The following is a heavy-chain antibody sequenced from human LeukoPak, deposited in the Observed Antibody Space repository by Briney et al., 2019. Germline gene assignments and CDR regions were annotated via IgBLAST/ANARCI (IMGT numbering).Heavy chain of an antibody. CDR2: IYTSGSA. CDR3: ARLTMIVAPGAFDI. CDR1: GGSISSGNYY. J-gene: IGHJ3*02. D-gene: IGHD3-22*01. Sequence: PSETLSLTCTVSGGSISSGNYYWSWIRQPAGKGLEWIGRIYTSGSANYNPSLTSRVTISVDTSKNQFSLKLSSVTAADTAVYYCARLTMIVAPGAFDIWGQGTMVTVSS. V-gene: IGHV4-61*02.